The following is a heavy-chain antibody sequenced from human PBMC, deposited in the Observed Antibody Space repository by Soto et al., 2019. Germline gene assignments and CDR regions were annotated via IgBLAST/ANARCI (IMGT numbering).Heavy chain of an antibody. CDR3: VKSGVAAAGDYYYYYYMDV. CDR2: ISGSGGGA. D-gene: IGHD6-13*01. Sequence: GGSLRLSCEASGFSFSSYVMNWVRQAPGKGLEWVATISGSGGGAYYADSVKGRFTVSSDKSKNALYLQTNSLRAEDTAVYYCVKSGVAAAGDYYYYYYMDVWGKGTTVTVSS. J-gene: IGHJ6*03. CDR1: GFSFSSYV. V-gene: IGHV3-23*01.